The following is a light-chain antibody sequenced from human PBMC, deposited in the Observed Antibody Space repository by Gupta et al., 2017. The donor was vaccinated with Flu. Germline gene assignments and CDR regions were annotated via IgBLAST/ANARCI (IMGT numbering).Light chain of an antibody. CDR1: SSNIGAGYD. J-gene: IGLJ3*02. CDR2: GNS. Sequence: QSVLTQPPSVSGAPGQRVTISRTGSSSNIGAGYDVPWYQQLPATAPKLLIYGNSNRPSGVPDRFSGSKSGTSASLAITGLQAEDEADYYCQSYDSSLSGSRVFGGGTKLTVL. CDR3: QSYDSSLSGSRV. V-gene: IGLV1-40*01.